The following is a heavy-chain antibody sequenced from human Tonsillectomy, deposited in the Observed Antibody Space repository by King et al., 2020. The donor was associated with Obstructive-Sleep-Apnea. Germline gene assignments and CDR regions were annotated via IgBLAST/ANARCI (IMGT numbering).Heavy chain of an antibody. V-gene: IGHV3-9*01. CDR3: AKDWGSSGLRTHYFDY. Sequence: DVQLVESGGGLVQPGRSLRLSCAASGFTFDDYAMHWVRQAPGKGLEWVSGISWNSGSIGYADSVKGRFTISRDNAKNSLYLQMNSLRAEDTALYYCAKDWGSSGLRTHYFDYWGQGTLVTVSS. CDR2: ISWNSGSI. D-gene: IGHD6-19*01. J-gene: IGHJ4*02. CDR1: GFTFDDYA.